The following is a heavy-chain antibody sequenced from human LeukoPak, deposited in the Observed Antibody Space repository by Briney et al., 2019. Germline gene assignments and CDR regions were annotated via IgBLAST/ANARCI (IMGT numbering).Heavy chain of an antibody. CDR3: AKTPGSSWYFEWASNFDY. D-gene: IGHD6-13*01. V-gene: IGHV3-30-3*02. Sequence: PGGSLRLSCAASGFTFSRYTMHWVRQAPGKRLEWVAVISYDGINTYYADSVKGRFTISRDNSKDTLYLQMNSLRAEDTAVYYCAKTPGSSWYFEWASNFDYWGQGTLVTVSS. CDR1: GFTFSRYT. CDR2: ISYDGINT. J-gene: IGHJ4*02.